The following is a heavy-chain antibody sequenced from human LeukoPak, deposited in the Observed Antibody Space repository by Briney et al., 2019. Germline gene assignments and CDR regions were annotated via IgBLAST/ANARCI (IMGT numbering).Heavy chain of an antibody. CDR2: IYPRDSDT. D-gene: IGHD3-10*01. V-gene: IGHV5-51*01. J-gene: IGHJ4*02. Sequence: RGESLKISCKASGYTFTHQWIGWVRQKSGSCLEWMGIIYPRDSDTRYSPSFQGHVSISADTSINTAYLEWSRLEASDTAIYYCARHSDVIGAIWGKGTLVTVSS. CDR3: ARHSDVIGAI. CDR1: GYTFTHQW.